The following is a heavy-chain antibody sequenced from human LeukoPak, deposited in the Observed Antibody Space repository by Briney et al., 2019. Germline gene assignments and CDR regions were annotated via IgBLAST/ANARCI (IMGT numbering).Heavy chain of an antibody. J-gene: IGHJ4*02. CDR3: ARPGDMYYFDY. D-gene: IGHD1-14*01. V-gene: IGHV4-34*01. CDR1: GGSFSGYY. CDR2: INHSGST. Sequence: TSETLSLTCAVYGGSFSGYYWSWIRQPPGKGLEWIGEINHSGSTNYNPSLRSRDTISVDTSKNQFSLKLSSVTAADTAVYYCARPGDMYYFDYWGQGTLVTVSS.